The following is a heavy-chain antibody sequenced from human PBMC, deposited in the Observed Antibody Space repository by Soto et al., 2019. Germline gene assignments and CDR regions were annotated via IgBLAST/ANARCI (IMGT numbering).Heavy chain of an antibody. CDR2: IYYSGNT. J-gene: IGHJ2*01. D-gene: IGHD3-16*01. CDR1: GGSISSGDYY. Sequence: QVQLQESGPGLVKPSQTLSLTGTVSGGSISSGDYYWSWIRQPPGKGLEWIGYIYYSGNTYYNPSLKSRGTISVDTSKNQFSLKLSSVTAADTAVYYCARGLGGNWYFDLWGRGTLVTVSS. CDR3: ARGLGGNWYFDL. V-gene: IGHV4-30-4*01.